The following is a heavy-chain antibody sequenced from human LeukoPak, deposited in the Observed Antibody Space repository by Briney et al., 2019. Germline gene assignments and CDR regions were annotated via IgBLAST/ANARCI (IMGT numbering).Heavy chain of an antibody. CDR1: GYTFTSYY. CDR2: INPSGGST. D-gene: IGHD3-16*01. Sequence: ASVKVSCKASGYTFTSYYMHWVRQAPGQGLEWMGIINPSGGSTSYAQKFQGRVTMTRDTSTSTAYMELRSLRSDDTAVYYCARDTDDYGTFNWFDPWGQGTLVTVSS. J-gene: IGHJ5*02. CDR3: ARDTDDYGTFNWFDP. V-gene: IGHV1-46*01.